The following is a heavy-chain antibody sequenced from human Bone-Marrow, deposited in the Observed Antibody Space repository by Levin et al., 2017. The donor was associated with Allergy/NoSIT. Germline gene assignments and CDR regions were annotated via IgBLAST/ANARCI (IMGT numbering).Heavy chain of an antibody. Sequence: PSQTLSLTCADSGGSMSTTNWWSWVRQPPGQGLEWIGEIYHSGSTNYNPSLKNRVTILVDKSKNQFSLKLSSVTAADTAVYYCARDMNSGYRADAFDLWGLGTRVTVSS. CDR1: GGSMSTTNW. J-gene: IGHJ3*01. CDR2: IYHSGST. CDR3: ARDMNSGYRADAFDL. V-gene: IGHV4-4*02. D-gene: IGHD3-22*01.